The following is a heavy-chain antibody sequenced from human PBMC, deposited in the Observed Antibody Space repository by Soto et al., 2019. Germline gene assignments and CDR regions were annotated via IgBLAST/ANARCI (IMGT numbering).Heavy chain of an antibody. J-gene: IGHJ4*02. D-gene: IGHD3-10*01. Sequence: SETLSLTCTVSGGSISSYYWSWIRQPPGKGLEWIGYIYYSGSTNYNPSLKSRVTISVDTSKNQFSLKLSSVTAADTAVYYCARERYGAITMVRGVTRSTHYFDYWGQGTLVTVSS. CDR3: ARERYGAITMVRGVTRSTHYFDY. CDR1: GGSISSYY. CDR2: IYYSGST. V-gene: IGHV4-59*01.